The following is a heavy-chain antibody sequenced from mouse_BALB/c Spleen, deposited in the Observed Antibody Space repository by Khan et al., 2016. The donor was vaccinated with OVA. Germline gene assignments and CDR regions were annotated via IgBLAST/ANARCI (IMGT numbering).Heavy chain of an antibody. CDR1: GLSLTNYG. V-gene: IGHV2-3*01. J-gene: IGHJ3*01. CDR3: AIIYYGYDWFAY. Sequence: QVQLKQSGPGLVAPSQSLSIRCTVSGLSLTNYGVSWVRQPPGKGLEWLGVIWGDGSTKYHSGLKSRRSISKDNSKSQVFVKLNSLQTDDTATYYCAIIYYGYDWFAYWGQGPLVTVSA. CDR2: IWGDGST. D-gene: IGHD2-2*01.